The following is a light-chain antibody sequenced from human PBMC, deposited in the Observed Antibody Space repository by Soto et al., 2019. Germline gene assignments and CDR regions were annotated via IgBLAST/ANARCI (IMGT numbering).Light chain of an antibody. CDR2: DAS. J-gene: IGKJ5*01. Sequence: EIVLTQSPGTLSLSPGERATLSCRASQSVVNKYLAWYQQKPGQAPRLLIYDASSGATGIPDRFSGSGSATDFTLTISRLEPDDFAVYYCQQYGSSVTFGQGTRLEIK. CDR1: QSVVNKY. CDR3: QQYGSSVT. V-gene: IGKV3-20*01.